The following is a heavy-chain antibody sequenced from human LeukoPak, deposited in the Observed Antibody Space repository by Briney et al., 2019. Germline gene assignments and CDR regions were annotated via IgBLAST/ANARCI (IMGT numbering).Heavy chain of an antibody. J-gene: IGHJ5*02. V-gene: IGHV3-23*01. Sequence: GGSLRLSCAASGFTFSSNVMSWVRQAPGKGLEWGSVISGSSDYTYYAASVKGRFTFSRDNSKNTLYLQMNSLRAEDTAVYYCAKNPTGFPNWFDPWGQGTLVTVSS. D-gene: IGHD1-14*01. CDR1: GFTFSSNV. CDR2: ISGSSDYT. CDR3: AKNPTGFPNWFDP.